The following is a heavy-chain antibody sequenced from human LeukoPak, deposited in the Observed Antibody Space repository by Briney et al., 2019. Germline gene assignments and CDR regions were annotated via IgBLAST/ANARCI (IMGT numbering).Heavy chain of an antibody. Sequence: PSETLSLTCAVSGGSISSGGYSWSWIRQPPGKGLEWIGYIYHSGSTYYNPFLKSRVTISVDRSKNQFSLKLSSVTAADTAVYYCARVGKPYYFDYWGQGTLVTVSS. CDR1: GGSISSGGYS. J-gene: IGHJ4*02. V-gene: IGHV4-30-2*01. CDR2: IYHSGST. CDR3: ARVGKPYYFDY. D-gene: IGHD1-14*01.